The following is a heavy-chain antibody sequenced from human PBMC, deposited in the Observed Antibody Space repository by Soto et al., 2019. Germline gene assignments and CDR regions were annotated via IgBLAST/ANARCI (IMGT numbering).Heavy chain of an antibody. Sequence: PGGSLRLSCEASGFSFSAYWMSWVRQAPGKGLEWVANIKQDGSEQYYVDSVKGRFTISRNNAKNSLYLQMNSLRAEDTAVFYCARDCYVWGRGTLVTVSS. CDR3: ARDCYV. V-gene: IGHV3-7*01. J-gene: IGHJ2*01. CDR2: IKQDGSEQ. CDR1: GFSFSAYW. D-gene: IGHD2-2*01.